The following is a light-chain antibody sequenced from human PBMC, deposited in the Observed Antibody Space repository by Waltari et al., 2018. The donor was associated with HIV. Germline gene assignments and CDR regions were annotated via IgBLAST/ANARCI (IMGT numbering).Light chain of an antibody. Sequence: EIVLTQSPSTLSLSPGERASLSCRASQSVSSTYLAWYQQKPGQAPRLLIYGASTRATGIPDRFSGSGSGTDFTLTISRLEPEDFAVYNCQQYGSSLYTFGQGTKLEIK. J-gene: IGKJ2*01. CDR3: QQYGSSLYT. V-gene: IGKV3-20*01. CDR2: GAS. CDR1: QSVSSTY.